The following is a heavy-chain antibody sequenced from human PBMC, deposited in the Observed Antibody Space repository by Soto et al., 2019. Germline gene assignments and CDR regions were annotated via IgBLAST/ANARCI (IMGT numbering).Heavy chain of an antibody. J-gene: IGHJ6*02. D-gene: IGHD3-22*01. V-gene: IGHV3-9*01. CDR2: ISWNSGSI. CDR1: GFTFDDYA. Sequence: GGSLRLSCAASGFTFDDYAMHWVRQAPGKGLEWVSGISWNSGSIGYADSVKGRFTISRDNAKNSLSLQMNSLRAEDTAVYYCARDPYYYDSHYYYGMDVWGQGTTVTVSS. CDR3: ARDPYYYDSHYYYGMDV.